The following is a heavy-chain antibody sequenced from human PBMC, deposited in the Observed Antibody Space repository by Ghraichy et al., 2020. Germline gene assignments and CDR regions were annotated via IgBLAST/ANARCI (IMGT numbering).Heavy chain of an antibody. D-gene: IGHD2/OR15-2a*01. J-gene: IGHJ3*02. CDR1: GDSFSSSEHN. CDR3: ARGKNMAFDI. Sequence: SETLSLTCTVSGDSFSSSEHNWNWIRQPPGKGLEWIGYMFYSAYTNYNPSHKSRVAISVDSSKNQFSLKLRSVTAAGTAVYYCARGKNMAFDIWGQGTMVAVPS. V-gene: IGHV4-61*08. CDR2: MFYSAYT.